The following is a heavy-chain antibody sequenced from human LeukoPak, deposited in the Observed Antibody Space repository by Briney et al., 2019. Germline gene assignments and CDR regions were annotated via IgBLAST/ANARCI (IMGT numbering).Heavy chain of an antibody. CDR3: AREDRYSYGREC. J-gene: IGHJ4*02. Sequence: PGGSLRLSCAASGFTFSTYWMSWVRQAPGKGLEWVANINEDGSEKNYVDSVKGRFTISRDNAKNSLYLQMNSLRAEDTAVYYCAREDRYSYGRECWGQGTLVTVSS. V-gene: IGHV3-7*01. CDR1: GFTFSTYW. D-gene: IGHD5-18*01. CDR2: INEDGSEK.